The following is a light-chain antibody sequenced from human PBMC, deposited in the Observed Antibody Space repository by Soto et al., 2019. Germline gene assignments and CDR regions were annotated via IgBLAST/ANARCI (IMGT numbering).Light chain of an antibody. CDR2: EVN. CDR3: NSYAGSHSFV. Sequence: QSALTQPPSASGSPGQSVTISCTGTSSDVGAYNYVSWYQQHPGKAPQLMIYEVNKRPSGVPDRFSGSKSGNAASLTVSGLQAEDEADYYCNSYAGSHSFVFGSGTKVTVL. V-gene: IGLV2-8*01. CDR1: SSDVGAYNY. J-gene: IGLJ1*01.